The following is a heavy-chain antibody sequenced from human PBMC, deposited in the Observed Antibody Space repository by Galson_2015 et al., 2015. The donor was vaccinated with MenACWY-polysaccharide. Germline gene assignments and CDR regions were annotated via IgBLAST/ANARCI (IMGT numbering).Heavy chain of an antibody. CDR3: ARGHPSGIAARTGWFDA. J-gene: IGHJ5*02. Sequence: SVKVSCKASGYTFTSYGINWIRQAPGQGLEWLGWISAYNGNINFAPSFQVRLTMTMDKSTSTAFMELRSLRSDDTAVYYCARGHPSGIAARTGWFDAGGQVTLVTVSS. V-gene: IGHV1-18*01. D-gene: IGHD6-25*01. CDR2: ISAYNGNI. CDR1: GYTFTSYG.